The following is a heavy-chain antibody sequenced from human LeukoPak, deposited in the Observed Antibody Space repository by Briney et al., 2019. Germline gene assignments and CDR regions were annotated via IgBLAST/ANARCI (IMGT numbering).Heavy chain of an antibody. CDR2: IYYSGST. Sequence: PSQTVSLTCTVSGGSISIGFYYWSWIRQHPGKGLEWIGYIYYSGSTYYNPSLKSRVTMSVDTSKNQFSLKLSSVTAADTAVYYCARGPYRNSFDYWGQGTLVTVSS. V-gene: IGHV4-31*03. CDR3: ARGPYRNSFDY. CDR1: GGSISIGFYY. J-gene: IGHJ4*02. D-gene: IGHD4-11*01.